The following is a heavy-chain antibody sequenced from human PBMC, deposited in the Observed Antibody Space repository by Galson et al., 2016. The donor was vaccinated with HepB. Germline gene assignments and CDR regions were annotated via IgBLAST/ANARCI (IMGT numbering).Heavy chain of an antibody. J-gene: IGHJ4*02. CDR3: VKGTGTYGSGKDY. CDR2: ITNKGGTT. V-gene: IGHV3-64D*06. Sequence: SLRLSCAASGFTFSSHSMHWVRQTPGKRLEYVSGITNKGGTTFHADSVKGRFTVSRDNSKNSTYLQMTSVTTADTAMYYCVKGTGTYGSGKDYWGQGTLVTVSS. CDR1: GFTFSSHS. D-gene: IGHD3-10*01.